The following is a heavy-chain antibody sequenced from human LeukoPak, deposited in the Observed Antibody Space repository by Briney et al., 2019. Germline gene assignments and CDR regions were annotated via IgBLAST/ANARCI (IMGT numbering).Heavy chain of an antibody. D-gene: IGHD2-15*01. CDR1: GCTFSSYS. J-gene: IGHJ6*02. CDR3: ARECGGSCPHYYYYGMDV. Sequence: PGGSLRLSCAASGCTFSSYSMNWIRQPPGKGLEWVSSISSSSSYIYYADSVKRRFKISRDNAKNSLYLQMNSLRAEDTAVYYCARECGGSCPHYYYYGMDVWGQGTTVTVSS. CDR2: ISSSSSYI. V-gene: IGHV3-21*01.